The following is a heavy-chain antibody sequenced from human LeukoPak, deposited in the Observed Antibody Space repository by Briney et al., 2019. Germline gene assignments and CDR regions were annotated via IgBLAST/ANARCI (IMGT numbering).Heavy chain of an antibody. Sequence: PSETLSLTCTVSGGSISSYYWSCIRQPPGKGLEWIGYIYYSGSTNYNPSLKSRVTISVDTSKNQFSLKLSTVTAADTAVYYCASIAVAGHGLFDYWGQGTLVTVSS. CDR3: ASIAVAGHGLFDY. V-gene: IGHV4-59*08. CDR2: IYYSGST. CDR1: GGSISSYY. J-gene: IGHJ4*02. D-gene: IGHD6-19*01.